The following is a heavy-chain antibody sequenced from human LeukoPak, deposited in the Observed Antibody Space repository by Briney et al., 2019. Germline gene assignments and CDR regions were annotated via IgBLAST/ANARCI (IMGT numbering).Heavy chain of an antibody. V-gene: IGHV3-30*01. CDR2: ISYDGRSK. J-gene: IGHJ4*02. D-gene: IGHD3-22*01. CDR3: ARDLTYHFESSGYYGGDH. Sequence: GGSLRLSCATSGFTFFTYALHWVRQAPGKGLEWVAVISYDGRSKFYADSVKGRFTISRDISENTLDLQMNSLRAEDTAVHYYARDLTYHFESSGYYGGDHWGQGTLVTVSS. CDR1: GFTFFTYA.